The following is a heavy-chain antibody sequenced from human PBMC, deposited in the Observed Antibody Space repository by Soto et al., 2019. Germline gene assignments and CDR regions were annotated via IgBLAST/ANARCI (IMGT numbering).Heavy chain of an antibody. V-gene: IGHV4-39*01. J-gene: IGHJ4*02. CDR3: ARMVDYGDYAERGLFDY. D-gene: IGHD4-17*01. CDR1: GGSISSSSYY. Sequence: PSETLSLTCTVSGGSISSSSYYWGWIRQPPGKGLEWIGSIYYSGSTYYNPSLKSRVTISVDTSKNQFSLKLSSVTAADTAVYYCARMVDYGDYAERGLFDYWGQGTLVTVSS. CDR2: IYYSGST.